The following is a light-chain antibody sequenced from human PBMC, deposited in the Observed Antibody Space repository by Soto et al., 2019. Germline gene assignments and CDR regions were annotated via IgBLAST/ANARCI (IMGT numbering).Light chain of an antibody. CDR1: PGIAAS. Sequence: TQIPPAPSCRRAPVGASVTINGRTRPGIAASLAWYQHKPGKAPYLLISDVSSMDTGIPLRFSGSRSGTDFTLTISSLQPEDFAAYYCQLYNSYPRTFGQRTKVDIK. CDR2: DVS. CDR3: QLYNSYPRT. V-gene: IGKV1-5*01. J-gene: IGKJ1*01.